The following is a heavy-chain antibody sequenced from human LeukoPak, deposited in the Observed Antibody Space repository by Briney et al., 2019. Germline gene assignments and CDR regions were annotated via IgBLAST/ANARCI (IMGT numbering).Heavy chain of an antibody. CDR3: AREAQD. Sequence: SVKVSCKASGGTFSTYALSWVRQAPGQGLEWMGGIISILGTAKYAQKFQGRVTITADESTSAAYMELSSLRSEDTAVYYCAREAQDWGQGTLVTVSS. V-gene: IGHV1-69*13. J-gene: IGHJ4*02. CDR1: GGTFSTYA. CDR2: IISILGTA.